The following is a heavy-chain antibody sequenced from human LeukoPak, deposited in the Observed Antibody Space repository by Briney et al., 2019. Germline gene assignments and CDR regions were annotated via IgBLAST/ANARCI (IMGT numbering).Heavy chain of an antibody. J-gene: IGHJ4*02. CDR2: IYYSGST. CDR1: GGSISGSSYY. CDR3: ARQRYSSGWYVFDY. Sequence: SETLSLTCTVSGGSISGSSYYWCGIRQPPGKGRVGVWSIYYSGSTYYHPSLKSRVTISVDRSKNHFSLKLSSVTAADTAVYYCARQRYSSGWYVFDYWGQGTLVTVSS. V-gene: IGHV4-39*01. D-gene: IGHD6-19*01.